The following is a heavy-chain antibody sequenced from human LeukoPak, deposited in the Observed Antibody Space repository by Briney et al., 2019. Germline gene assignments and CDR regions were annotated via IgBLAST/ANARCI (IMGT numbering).Heavy chain of an antibody. CDR2: IKQDGSEK. J-gene: IGHJ4*02. V-gene: IGHV3-7*03. CDR1: GFTFSSYA. CDR3: ARKYFDY. Sequence: GGSLRLSCAASGFTFSSYAMSWVRQAPGKGLEWVANIKQDGSEKYYVDSVKGRFTISRDNAKNSLYLQMNSLRAEDTAVYYCARKYFDYWGQGTLVTVSS.